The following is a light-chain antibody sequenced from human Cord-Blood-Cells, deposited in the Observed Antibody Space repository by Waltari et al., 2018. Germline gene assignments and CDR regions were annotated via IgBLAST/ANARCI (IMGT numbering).Light chain of an antibody. CDR3: SSYTSSSTYV. J-gene: IGLJ1*01. V-gene: IGLV2-14*01. CDR1: SSDVGGYNY. Sequence: QSALTQPASVSGSPGQSITISCTGTSSDVGGYNYVSWYQQPPGKAPKLMTYDVSKRPSGVSNRFSGSKSGNTASLTISGLQAEDEADYYCSSYTSSSTYVFGTGTKVTVL. CDR2: DVS.